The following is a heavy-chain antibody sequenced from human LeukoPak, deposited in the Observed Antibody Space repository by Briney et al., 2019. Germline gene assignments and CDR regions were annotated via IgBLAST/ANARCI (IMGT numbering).Heavy chain of an antibody. J-gene: IGHJ4*02. Sequence: GASVKVSCKASGYTFTSYGISWVRQAPGQGLEWMGWMNPNSGNTGYAQKFQGRVTMTRNTSISTAYMELSSLRSEDTAVYYCARKGVYYGSGSPGTFDYWGQGTLVTVSS. V-gene: IGHV1-8*02. CDR2: MNPNSGNT. D-gene: IGHD3-10*01. CDR3: ARKGVYYGSGSPGTFDY. CDR1: GYTFTSYG.